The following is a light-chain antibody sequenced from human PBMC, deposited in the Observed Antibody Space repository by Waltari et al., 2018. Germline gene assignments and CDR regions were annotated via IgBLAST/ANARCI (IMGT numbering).Light chain of an antibody. Sequence: SYELTQSPSVSLSPGQTARITCSGDALPKKYAYWYQKKPGQAPVLIIFKEREGPSGIPERFSGSTSGTTVTLTITGVQAEDEADYYCLSPETRGSWVFGGGTKLTVL. CDR3: LSPETRGSWV. J-gene: IGLJ2*01. CDR2: KER. V-gene: IGLV3-25*03. CDR1: ALPKKY.